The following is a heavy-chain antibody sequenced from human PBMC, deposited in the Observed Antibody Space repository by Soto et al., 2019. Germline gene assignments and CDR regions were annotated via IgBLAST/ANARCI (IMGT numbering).Heavy chain of an antibody. CDR2: ISYDGGTK. CDR1: GFSFSRHA. J-gene: IGHJ4*02. V-gene: IGHV3-30-3*01. CDR3: GRAEDTSGLFDY. D-gene: IGHD3-22*01. Sequence: QVQLVESGGGVVQPGRSLRLSCAASGFSFSRHAMHWVRQAPGKGLQWVSVISYDGGTKYYADSVKGRFTISRDNSKNTLSLQMDRLRAEDTAVYFCGRAEDTSGLFDYWGQGTLVTVSS.